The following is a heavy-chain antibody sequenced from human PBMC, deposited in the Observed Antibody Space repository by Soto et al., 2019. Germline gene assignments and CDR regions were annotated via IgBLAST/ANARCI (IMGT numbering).Heavy chain of an antibody. J-gene: IGHJ6*02. V-gene: IGHV4-30-4*01. CDR1: GGSISSGDYY. Sequence: QVQLQESGPGLVKPSQTLSLTCTVSGGSISSGDYYWSWIRQPPGKGLEWIGYIYYSGSTYYNPSLKSRVTISVDTSKNQYALKLSSGTAADTAVYYCARDRRMVRGVSRSRGDYYGMDVWGQGTTVTVSS. D-gene: IGHD3-10*01. CDR2: IYYSGST. CDR3: ARDRRMVRGVSRSRGDYYGMDV.